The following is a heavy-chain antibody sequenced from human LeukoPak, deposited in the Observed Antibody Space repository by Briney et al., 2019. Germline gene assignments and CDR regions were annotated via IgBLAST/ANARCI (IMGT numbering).Heavy chain of an antibody. CDR1: GGTFSSYA. D-gene: IGHD6-13*01. Sequence: SVKVSCKASGGTFSSYAISWVRQAPGQGLEWMGRIIPILGIANYAQKFQGRVTITADKSTSTAYMELSGLRSEDTAVYYCARASRIAAAARAFDIWGQGTMVTVSS. CDR2: IIPILGIA. CDR3: ARASRIAAAARAFDI. V-gene: IGHV1-69*04. J-gene: IGHJ3*02.